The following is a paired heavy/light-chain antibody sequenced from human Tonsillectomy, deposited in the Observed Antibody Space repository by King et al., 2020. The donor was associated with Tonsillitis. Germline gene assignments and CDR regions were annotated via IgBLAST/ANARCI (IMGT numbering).Light chain of an antibody. CDR3: QQRSSWPVT. J-gene: IGKJ4*01. V-gene: IGKV3-11*01. Sequence: EVVLTQSPATLSLSPGERATLSCRASQSVRNYLAWYQQKPGQAPRLLIYDASNRATGIPARFSGSGSGTDFTLTISSLEPEDFAVYYCQQRSSWPVTFGGGTKVEIK. CDR2: DAS. CDR1: QSVRNY.
Heavy chain of an antibody. J-gene: IGHJ4*02. CDR1: GFTFSSYA. V-gene: IGHV3-23*01. CDR2: ISRSGSNT. Sequence: EVQLLESGGGLVQPGGSLRLSCAASGFTFSSYAMSWVRQAPGKGLEWVSDISRSGSNTYYADSVKGRFTISRDNSKNTLYLQMNSLRAEDTALYYCAKDRKRDGYNDEWGQGTLVTVSS. D-gene: IGHD1-1*01. CDR3: AKDRKRDGYNDE.